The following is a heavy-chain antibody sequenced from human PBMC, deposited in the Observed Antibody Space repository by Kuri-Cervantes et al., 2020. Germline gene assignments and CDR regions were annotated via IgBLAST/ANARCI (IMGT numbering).Heavy chain of an antibody. J-gene: IGHJ4*02. CDR1: GGSISSYY. V-gene: IGHV4-59*01. CDR3: ARVPSGWYLFDY. Sequence: GSLRLSCTVSGGSISSYYWSWIRQPPGKGLEWIGYIYYSGSTNYNPSLKSRVTISVDTSKNQFSLKLSSVTAADTAVYYCARVPSGWYLFDYWGQGTLVTVSS. CDR2: IYYSGST. D-gene: IGHD6-19*01.